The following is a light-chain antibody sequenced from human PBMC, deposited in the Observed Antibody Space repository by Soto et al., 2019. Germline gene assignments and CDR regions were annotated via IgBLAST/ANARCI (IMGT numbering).Light chain of an antibody. V-gene: IGKV3-15*01. CDR3: QQYNNWPPGVT. CDR1: QSVSSN. J-gene: IGKJ3*01. Sequence: EIVMTQSPATLSVSPGERATLSCRASQSVSSNLAWYQQKPGQAPRLLIYGASTRATGIPARFSGSGSGTEFTRTSSSLQSEDFAVDYCQQYNNWPPGVTFGPGTKVDIK. CDR2: GAS.